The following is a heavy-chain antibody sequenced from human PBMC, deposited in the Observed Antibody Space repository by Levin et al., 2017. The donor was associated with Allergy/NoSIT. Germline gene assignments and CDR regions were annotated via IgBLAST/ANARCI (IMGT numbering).Heavy chain of an antibody. V-gene: IGHV2-5*02. CDR3: AHRLEAHYYGSGSYSFDY. CDR2: IYWDDDK. D-gene: IGHD3-10*01. CDR1: GFSLSTSGVG. J-gene: IGHJ4*02. Sequence: ESGPTLVKPTQTLTLTCTFSGFSLSTSGVGVGWIRQPPGKALEWLALIYWDDDKRYSPSLKSRLTITKDTSKNQVVLTMTNMDPVDTATYYCAHRLEAHYYGSGSYSFDYWGQGTLVTVSS.